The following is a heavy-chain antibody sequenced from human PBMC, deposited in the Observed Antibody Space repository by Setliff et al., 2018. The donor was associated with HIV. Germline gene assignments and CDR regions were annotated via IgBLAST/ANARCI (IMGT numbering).Heavy chain of an antibody. V-gene: IGHV3-30*02. CDR3: AKDRAAVAGSDLFDH. CDR1: GFTLSSYG. J-gene: IGHJ4*02. D-gene: IGHD6-19*01. Sequence: GGSLRLSCAASGFTLSSYGMHWVRQAPGKGLEWVAFIRYDGSNKYYADSVKGRFTISRDNSKNTLYLQMNSLRAEDTAVYYCAKDRAAVAGSDLFDHWGQGTLVTVSS. CDR2: IRYDGSNK.